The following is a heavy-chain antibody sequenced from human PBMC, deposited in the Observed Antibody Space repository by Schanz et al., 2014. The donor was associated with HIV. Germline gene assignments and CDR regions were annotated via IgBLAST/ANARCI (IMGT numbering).Heavy chain of an antibody. J-gene: IGHJ4*02. CDR2: FSGSGGST. CDR3: ARSYDILTGYYSSPFDY. D-gene: IGHD3-9*01. CDR1: GFTFSSYA. Sequence: VQLVESGGGVVQPGRSLRLSCAASGFTFSSYAMSWVRQAPGKGLEWVSGFSGSGGSTYYADSVRGRFTIFRDNSKNTLYLQMDSLRAEDTALYYCARSYDILTGYYSSPFDYWGQGTLVTVSS. V-gene: IGHV3-23*04.